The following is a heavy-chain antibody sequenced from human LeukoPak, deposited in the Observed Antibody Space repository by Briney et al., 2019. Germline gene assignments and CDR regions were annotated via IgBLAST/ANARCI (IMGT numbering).Heavy chain of an antibody. V-gene: IGHV4-4*09. CDR1: GGSFTSYY. D-gene: IGHD6-25*01. CDR2: IYNSGNT. J-gene: IGHJ5*02. Sequence: SETLSLTCTVSGGSFTSYYWSWIRQPPGKGLEWIGYIYNSGNTNYNPSLKSRVTISVDTSKNQFSLKLYSVTAADTAVYYCARLLQRNWFDPWGQGTLVSVSS. CDR3: ARLLQRNWFDP.